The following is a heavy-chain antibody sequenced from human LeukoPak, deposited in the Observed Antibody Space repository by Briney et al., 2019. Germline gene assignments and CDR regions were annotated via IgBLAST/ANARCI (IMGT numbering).Heavy chain of an antibody. CDR2: ITSSSSYV. CDR1: GFTFSRYS. J-gene: IGHJ5*02. Sequence: GGSLILSCAASGFTFSRYSMHWVRPAPGKGLEWVSSITSSSSYVYYADSLKGRFTISRDNAKNSLYLQMDSLRADDTAMYYCARGGDGYTPWGQGTLVTVSS. D-gene: IGHD5-24*01. CDR3: ARGGDGYTP. V-gene: IGHV3-21*01.